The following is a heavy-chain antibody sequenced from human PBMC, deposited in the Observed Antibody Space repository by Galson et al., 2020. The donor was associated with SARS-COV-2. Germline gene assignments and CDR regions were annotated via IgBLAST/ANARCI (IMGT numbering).Heavy chain of an antibody. CDR1: GGTFSSYA. D-gene: IGHD3-22*01. CDR3: ARVEDSSGYYSEPNYYYYGMDV. V-gene: IGHV1-69*13. CDR2: IIPIFGTA. J-gene: IGHJ6*02. Sequence: SAKVSCKASGGTFSSYAISWVRQAPGQGLEWMGGIIPIFGTANYAQKFQGRVTITADESTSTAYMELSSLRSEDTAVYYCARVEDSSGYYSEPNYYYYGMDVWGQGTTVTVSS.